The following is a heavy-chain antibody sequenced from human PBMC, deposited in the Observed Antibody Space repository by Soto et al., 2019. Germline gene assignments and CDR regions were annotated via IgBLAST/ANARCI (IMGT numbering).Heavy chain of an antibody. Sequence: EVQLVESGGGLVQPGGSLRLSCAVSGFTFSSYWMSWVRQAPGKGLEWVANIKQDGSEKYYVDSVKGRFTISRDNAKNSLYLQMNSLRAEDTAVYYCARAGVHPGWLDPWGQGTLVTVSS. V-gene: IGHV3-7*03. J-gene: IGHJ5*02. D-gene: IGHD3-10*01. CDR3: ARAGVHPGWLDP. CDR2: IKQDGSEK. CDR1: GFTFSSYW.